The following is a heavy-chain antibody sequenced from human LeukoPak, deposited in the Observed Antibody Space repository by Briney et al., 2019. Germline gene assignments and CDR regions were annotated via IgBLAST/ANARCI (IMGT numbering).Heavy chain of an antibody. Sequence: KAGGSLRLSCAASGFTFSSYSMNWVRQAPGKGLEWVSSISSSSSYIYYADSVKGRFTISRDNAKNSLYLQMNSLRAEDTAVYYCARKQQLPYYYGMDVWGQGTTVTVSS. J-gene: IGHJ6*02. D-gene: IGHD6-13*01. CDR2: ISSSSSYI. CDR3: ARKQQLPYYYGMDV. V-gene: IGHV3-21*01. CDR1: GFTFSSYS.